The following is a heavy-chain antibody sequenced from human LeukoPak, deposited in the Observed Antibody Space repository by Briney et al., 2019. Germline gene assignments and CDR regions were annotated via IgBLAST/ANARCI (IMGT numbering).Heavy chain of an antibody. D-gene: IGHD1-14*01. CDR1: GXTFSTYW. V-gene: IGHV3-74*01. CDR3: ARGGPGAYFDY. J-gene: IGHJ4*02. Sequence: PGGSLRLSCVVSGXTFSTYWMHWVRQAPGKGQVWVSRINGDGRETTYGDSVKGRFTISRDNAKNTLFLQMNSLRAEDTAVFYCARGGPGAYFDYWGQGTLVTVSS. CDR2: INGDGRET.